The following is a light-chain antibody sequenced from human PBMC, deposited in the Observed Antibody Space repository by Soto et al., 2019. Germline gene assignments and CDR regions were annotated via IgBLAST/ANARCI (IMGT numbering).Light chain of an antibody. CDR3: QHYNSYPWT. CDR2: KAS. Sequence: DIQMTQSPSTLSASVGDRVTITCRASQSISSWLAWYQQKPGKAPKLLIYKASSLESGVPSRFSGSGSGTEFTLTISRLQPDDFATYYCQHYNSYPWTFGQGTKVDIK. J-gene: IGKJ1*01. V-gene: IGKV1-5*03. CDR1: QSISSW.